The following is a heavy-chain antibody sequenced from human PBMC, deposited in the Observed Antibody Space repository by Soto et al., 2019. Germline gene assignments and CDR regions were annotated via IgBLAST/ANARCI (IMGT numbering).Heavy chain of an antibody. CDR1: GGSFSGYY. J-gene: IGHJ4*02. CDR3: ARGRPRYTAGYRRIYYFDY. V-gene: IGHV4-34*01. D-gene: IGHD2-2*02. Sequence: SETLSLTCAVYGGSFSGYYWSWIRQPPGKGLEWIGEINHSGSTNYNPSLKSRVTISVDTSKNQFSLKLSSVTAADTAVYYCARGRPRYTAGYRRIYYFDYWGQGTLVTVSS. CDR2: INHSGST.